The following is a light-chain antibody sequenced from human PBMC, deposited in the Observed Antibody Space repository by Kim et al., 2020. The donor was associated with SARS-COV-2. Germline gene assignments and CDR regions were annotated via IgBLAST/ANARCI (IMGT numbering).Light chain of an antibody. Sequence: SYELTQPPSVSVAPGKTARITCGGNNIGSKSVHWYQQKPGQAPVLVIYYDSDRPSGIPERFSGSNSGNTATLTISRVEAGDEADYYCQVWDSSSDHGVFGGGNQLTV. CDR3: QVWDSSSDHGV. J-gene: IGLJ3*02. CDR2: YDS. CDR1: NIGSKS. V-gene: IGLV3-21*04.